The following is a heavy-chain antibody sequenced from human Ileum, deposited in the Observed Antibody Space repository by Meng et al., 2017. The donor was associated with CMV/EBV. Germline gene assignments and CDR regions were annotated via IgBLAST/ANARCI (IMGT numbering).Heavy chain of an antibody. CDR1: GDSVSSANYF. D-gene: IGHD2/OR15-2a*01. CDR3: ATRVPNSVNFYAVFDY. Sequence: QWQLQGSGPVLVEPSQTLSLTCSVSGDSVSSANYFWSWIRPSPGKGLEWIGYISYSGSAYYHPSLKSRITISLDTSKNQLSLRLTSVSAADSAVYYCATRVPNSVNFYAVFDYWGQGTLVTVSS. J-gene: IGHJ4*02. CDR2: ISYSGSA. V-gene: IGHV4-30-4*08.